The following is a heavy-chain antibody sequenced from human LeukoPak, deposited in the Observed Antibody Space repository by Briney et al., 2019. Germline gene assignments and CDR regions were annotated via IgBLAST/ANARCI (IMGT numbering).Heavy chain of an antibody. CDR2: ISDSRST. D-gene: IGHD3-16*02. CDR3: ARGRYSYGWNDS. J-gene: IGHJ5*01. CDR1: GGSIGTSAYY. V-gene: IGHV4-31*03. Sequence: SETLSLTCTVSGGSIGTSAYYWNWIRQHPGKGLEWIGFISDSRSTLYNPSLKSRVTISSDTSKNQFSLKLTSVTAADMAVYYCARGRYSYGWNDSWGQGTLVTVSS.